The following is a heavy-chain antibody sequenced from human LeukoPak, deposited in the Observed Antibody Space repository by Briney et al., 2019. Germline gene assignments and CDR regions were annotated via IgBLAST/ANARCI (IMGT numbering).Heavy chain of an antibody. CDR2: INRSGST. Sequence: PSETLSLTCAVYGGSFSGYYWSWIRQPPGKGLEWIGEINRSGSTNYNPSLKSRVTISVDTSKNQFSLKLSSVTAADTAVYHCASREMATIDIGGQGTLVTVSS. J-gene: IGHJ4*02. D-gene: IGHD5-24*01. CDR1: GGSFSGYY. CDR3: ASREMATIDI. V-gene: IGHV4-34*01.